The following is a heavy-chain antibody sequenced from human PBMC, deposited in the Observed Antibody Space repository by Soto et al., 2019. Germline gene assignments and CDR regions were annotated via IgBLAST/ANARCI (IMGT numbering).Heavy chain of an antibody. Sequence: QVQLQESGPGLVKPSQTLSLTCTVSGGSISSGGYYWSWIRQHPGKGLEWIGYIYYSGSTYYNPSLKSRVTISLDTSKNHFSLKLSSVPAADTAVYYCHSSSWYGSGGGYYYYGMDVWGQGTTVTVSS. D-gene: IGHD6-13*01. CDR3: HSSSWYGSGGGYYYYGMDV. CDR1: GGSISSGGYY. CDR2: IYYSGST. V-gene: IGHV4-31*03. J-gene: IGHJ6*02.